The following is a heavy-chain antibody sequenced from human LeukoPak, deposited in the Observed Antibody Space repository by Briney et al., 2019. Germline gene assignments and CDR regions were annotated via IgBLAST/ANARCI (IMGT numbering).Heavy chain of an antibody. Sequence: GGSLRLSCAASGFTFSSHWMSWVRQAPGKGLEWVANIKKDGSEKYYVDAVKGRFTISRDNAKTSLYLQMNSLRAEDTAVYYCAKVRYQLPKTYFDYWGQGTLVTVSS. CDR2: IKKDGSEK. J-gene: IGHJ4*02. V-gene: IGHV3-7*03. CDR3: AKVRYQLPKTYFDY. D-gene: IGHD2-2*01. CDR1: GFTFSSHW.